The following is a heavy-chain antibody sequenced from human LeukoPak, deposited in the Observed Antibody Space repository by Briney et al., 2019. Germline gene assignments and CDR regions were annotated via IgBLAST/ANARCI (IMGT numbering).Heavy chain of an antibody. Sequence: SSETLSLTCTVSGGSISSSSYYWGWIRQPPGKGLEWIGTIYYSGSTYYNPSLKSRVTISVDTSKNQFSLKLSSVTAADTAVYYCARLNYYGSGSYQDFDYWGQGTLVTVSS. J-gene: IGHJ4*02. CDR1: GGSISSSSYY. CDR3: ARLNYYGSGSYQDFDY. D-gene: IGHD3-10*01. CDR2: IYYSGST. V-gene: IGHV4-39*07.